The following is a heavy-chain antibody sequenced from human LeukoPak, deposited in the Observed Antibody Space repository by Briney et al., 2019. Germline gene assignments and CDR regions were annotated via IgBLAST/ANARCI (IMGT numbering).Heavy chain of an antibody. Sequence: ASVKVSCKASGYTFIRYGITWVRQAPGQGLEGMGRINPYTTKTNYAQSLQGRVTMTTDTSTSTAYMELRSLRSDDTGVYYCAREGGVGPTAPPDYYSYQMDVWGKGTTVTVSS. CDR1: GYTFIRYG. CDR3: AREGGVGPTAPPDYYSYQMDV. J-gene: IGHJ6*03. V-gene: IGHV1-18*01. D-gene: IGHD1-26*01. CDR2: INPYTTKT.